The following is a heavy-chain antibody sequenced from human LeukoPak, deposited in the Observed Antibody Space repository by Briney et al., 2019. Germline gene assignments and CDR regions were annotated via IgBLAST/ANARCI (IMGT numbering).Heavy chain of an antibody. V-gene: IGHV5-10-1*01. J-gene: IGHJ5*02. CDR1: GYSFTSYW. Sequence: GESLKISCKGSGYSFTSYWISWVRQMPGKGLEWMGRIDPSDSYTNYSPSFQGHVTISADKSISTAYLQWSSLKASDTAMYYCARHFTSTIAAAVTWGQGTLVTVSS. D-gene: IGHD6-13*01. CDR3: ARHFTSTIAAAVT. CDR2: IDPSDSYT.